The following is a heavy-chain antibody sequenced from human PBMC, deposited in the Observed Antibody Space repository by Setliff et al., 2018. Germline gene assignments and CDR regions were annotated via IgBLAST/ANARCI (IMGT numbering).Heavy chain of an antibody. D-gene: IGHD6-19*01. V-gene: IGHV4-39*01. CDR3: ARHRSGWYGYYYYGMDV. Sequence: PSETLSLTCTVSGGSISSSSYYWGWIRQPPGKGLEWIGSIYYSGSTYYNPSLKSRVTISVDTSKNQFSLKLSSVTAADTAVYYCARHRSGWYGYYYYGMDVWGQGTTVTV. J-gene: IGHJ6*02. CDR2: IYYSGST. CDR1: GGSISSSSYY.